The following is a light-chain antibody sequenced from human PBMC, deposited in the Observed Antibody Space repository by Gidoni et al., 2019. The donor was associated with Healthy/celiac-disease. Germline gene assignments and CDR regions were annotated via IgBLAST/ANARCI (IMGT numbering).Light chain of an antibody. CDR2: WAS. CDR3: QQYYSTPLYT. CDR1: QSVLYSSNNKNY. Sequence: DIVTTQSPESLAVSRGERATINCKSSQSVLYSSNNKNYLAWYQQKPGQPPKLLIYWASTRESGVPDRFSGSGSGTDFTLTISSLQAEDVAVYYCQQYYSTPLYTFGQGTKLEIK. V-gene: IGKV4-1*01. J-gene: IGKJ2*01.